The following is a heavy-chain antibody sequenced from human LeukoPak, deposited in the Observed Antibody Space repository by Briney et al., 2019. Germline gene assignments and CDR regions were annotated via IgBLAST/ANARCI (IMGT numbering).Heavy chain of an antibody. Sequence: PSETLSLTCTVSGYSISSGYYWGWIRQPPGKGLEWIGSIYHSGSTYYNPSLKSRVTISVDTSKNQFSLKLSSVTAADTAVYYCARGRLRGHYFDYWGQGTLVTVSS. D-gene: IGHD4-17*01. V-gene: IGHV4-38-2*02. CDR1: GYSISSGYY. CDR2: IYHSGST. J-gene: IGHJ4*02. CDR3: ARGRLRGHYFDY.